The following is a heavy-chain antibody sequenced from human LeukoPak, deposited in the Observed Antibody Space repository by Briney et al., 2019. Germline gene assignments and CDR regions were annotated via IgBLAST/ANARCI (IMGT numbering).Heavy chain of an antibody. CDR1: GYRFHKFW. CDR3: ARSTTLVTFIWFDL. CDR2: IYPGDSDT. V-gene: IGHV5-51*01. J-gene: IGHJ5*02. D-gene: IGHD4-23*01. Sequence: GESLKIPFKGSGYRFHKFWIGLVRQMPGKGLEWMGIIYPGDSDTRYNPSFQGQVTISVDKSINTAYLQWSSLKASDTAMYYCARSTTLVTFIWFDLWGQGSLVTVSS.